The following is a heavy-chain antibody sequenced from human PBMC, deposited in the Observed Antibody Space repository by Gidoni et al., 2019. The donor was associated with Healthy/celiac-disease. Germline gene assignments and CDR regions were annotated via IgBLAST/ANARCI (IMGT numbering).Heavy chain of an antibody. D-gene: IGHD1-26*01. CDR1: GFTVSSNY. V-gene: IGHV3-66*02. CDR3: ARDVGTSGSYHGDWFDP. J-gene: IGHJ5*02. CDR2: IYSGGST. Sequence: EVQLVESGGGLVQPGGSLRLSCAASGFTVSSNYMSWVRQAPGKGLEWVSVIYSGGSTYYADSVKGRFTISRDNSKNTLYLQMNSLRAEDTAVYYCARDVGTSGSYHGDWFDPWGQGTLVTVSS.